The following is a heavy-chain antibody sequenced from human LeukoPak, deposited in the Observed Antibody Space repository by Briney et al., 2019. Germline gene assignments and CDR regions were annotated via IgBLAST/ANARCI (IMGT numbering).Heavy chain of an antibody. Sequence: GGSLRLSCAASGFTVSSNDMSWVRQAPGKGLEWVSVIYSGGRTFYADSVKGRFTISRDNSKNTLYLQMNSLRAEDTAVYYCAIYESSGYYNYWGQGTLVTVSS. J-gene: IGHJ4*02. D-gene: IGHD3-22*01. CDR3: AIYESSGYYNY. V-gene: IGHV3-53*01. CDR2: IYSGGRT. CDR1: GFTVSSND.